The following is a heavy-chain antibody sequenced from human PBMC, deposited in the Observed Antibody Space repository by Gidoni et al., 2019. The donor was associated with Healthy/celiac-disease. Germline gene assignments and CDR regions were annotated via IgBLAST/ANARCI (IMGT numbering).Heavy chain of an antibody. V-gene: IGHV3-30*18. CDR2: ISYDGSNK. D-gene: IGHD6-19*01. Sequence: QVQLVESGGGVVQPGRSLRLACAASGFTFSSYGMHWVRQAPGKGLEWVAVISYDGSNKYYADSVKGRFTISRDNSKNTLYLQMNSLRAEDTAVYYCAKAGNSSGWIDYWGQGTLVTVSS. J-gene: IGHJ4*02. CDR3: AKAGNSSGWIDY. CDR1: GFTFSSYG.